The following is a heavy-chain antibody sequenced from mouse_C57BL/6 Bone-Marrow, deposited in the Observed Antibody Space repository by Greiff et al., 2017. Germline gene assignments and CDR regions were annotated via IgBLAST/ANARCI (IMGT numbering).Heavy chain of an antibody. Sequence: EVQLVESGPGLVKPSQSLSLTCSVTGYSITSGYYWNWIRQFPGNKLEWMGYISYDGSNNYNPSLKNRISITRDTSKNQFFLKLNSVTTEDTATXYCAREGDSPYYFDYWGQGTTLTVSS. J-gene: IGHJ2*01. D-gene: IGHD2-12*01. CDR2: ISYDGSN. CDR3: AREGDSPYYFDY. V-gene: IGHV3-6*01. CDR1: GYSITSGYY.